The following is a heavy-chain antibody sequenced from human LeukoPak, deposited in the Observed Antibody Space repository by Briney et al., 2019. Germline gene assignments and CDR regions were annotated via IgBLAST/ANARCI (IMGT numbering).Heavy chain of an antibody. J-gene: IGHJ3*02. CDR1: GFTLRSYG. Sequence: GGSLRLSCAAPGFTLRSYGMHWVRQAPGKGLEWGAAISYDGSNKYYADSVKGRFTISRDNSKNTVYLQMNSLRAEDTAVYYCARGGDSSGSIRSAFDIWGQGTMVTVSS. CDR2: ISYDGSNK. CDR3: ARGGDSSGSIRSAFDI. V-gene: IGHV3-30*03. D-gene: IGHD3-22*01.